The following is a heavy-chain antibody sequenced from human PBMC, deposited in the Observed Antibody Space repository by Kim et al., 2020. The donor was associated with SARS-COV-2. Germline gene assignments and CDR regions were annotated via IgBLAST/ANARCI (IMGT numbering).Heavy chain of an antibody. Sequence: GGSLRLSCAASGFTFSNYAMSWVRRAPGKGLEWLSALSGSGGRTHFADSVKGRFTISRDNSKNMLYLQMNSLRVEDTAVYYCAKEPQVYSYGKYDYWGQGTLVTVSS. CDR3: AKEPQVYSYGKYDY. J-gene: IGHJ4*02. CDR2: LSGSGGRT. CDR1: GFTFSNYA. D-gene: IGHD2-15*01. V-gene: IGHV3-23*01.